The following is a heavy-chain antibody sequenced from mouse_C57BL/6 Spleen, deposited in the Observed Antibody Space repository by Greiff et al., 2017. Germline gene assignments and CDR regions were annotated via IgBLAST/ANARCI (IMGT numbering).Heavy chain of an antibody. D-gene: IGHD1-1*01. J-gene: IGHJ4*01. CDR3: ATSYYGGYAMDY. Sequence: EVQGVESGGGLVKPGGSLKLSCAASGFTFSDYGMHWVRQAPEKGLEWVAYISSGSSTIDYADTVKGRFTISRDNAKNTLFLQMTSLRSEDTAMYYCATSYYGGYAMDYWGQGTSVTVSS. V-gene: IGHV5-17*01. CDR1: GFTFSDYG. CDR2: ISSGSSTI.